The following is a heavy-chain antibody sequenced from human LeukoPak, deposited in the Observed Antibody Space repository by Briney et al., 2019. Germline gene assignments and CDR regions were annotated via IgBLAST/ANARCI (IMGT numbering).Heavy chain of an antibody. Sequence: GGSLRLSCAASGCTFSSYAMSWVRQAPAKGLEWVSAISGSGGSTYYADSVKGRFTISRDNSKNTLYLQMDSLRAVDTAVYYCAKAMTTVTTSDYWGQGTLVTVSS. V-gene: IGHV3-23*01. CDR3: AKAMTTVTTSDY. CDR1: GCTFSSYA. D-gene: IGHD4-17*01. CDR2: ISGSGGST. J-gene: IGHJ4*02.